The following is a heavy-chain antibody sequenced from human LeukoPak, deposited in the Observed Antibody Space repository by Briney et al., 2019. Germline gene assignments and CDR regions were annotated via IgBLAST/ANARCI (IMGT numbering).Heavy chain of an antibody. Sequence: SQTLSLTCTVSGGSISSGTYYWYWIRQPAGKGLEWIGRIYTSGITNYNPSLRSRVTISVDTSKNQFSLKLTSVTASDTAVYYCARLPDPWGQGTLVTVSS. J-gene: IGHJ5*02. CDR2: IYTSGIT. CDR1: GGSISSGTYY. V-gene: IGHV4-61*02. CDR3: ARLPDP.